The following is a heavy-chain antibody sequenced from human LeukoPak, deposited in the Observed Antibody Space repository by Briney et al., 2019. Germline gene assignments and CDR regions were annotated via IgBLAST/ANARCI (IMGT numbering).Heavy chain of an antibody. J-gene: IGHJ4*02. CDR1: GYTLTELS. D-gene: IGHD4-17*01. V-gene: IGHV1-24*01. CDR3: AIPDYGDYGATYYFDY. CDR2: FDPEDGET. Sequence: GASVKVSCKVSGYTLTELSMHWVRQAPGKGLEWMGGFDPEDGETIYAQKFQGRVTMTEDTSTDTAYMELSSLRSEDTAVHYCAIPDYGDYGATYYFDYWGQGTLVTVSS.